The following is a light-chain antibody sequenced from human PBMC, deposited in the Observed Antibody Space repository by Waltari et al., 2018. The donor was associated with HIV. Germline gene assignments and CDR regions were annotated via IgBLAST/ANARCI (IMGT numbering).Light chain of an antibody. Sequence: SYVLTQPPSVSVATGQTATMTCGGNNIGARNVHWYQQTPGQAPVLVVYDDTYRPSGIPERFSGSNSGNTATLTISRVEDGDEADYYCQVWDGGSVHVIFGGGTKLTVL. CDR2: DDT. V-gene: IGLV3-21*02. J-gene: IGLJ2*01. CDR1: NIGARN. CDR3: QVWDGGSVHVI.